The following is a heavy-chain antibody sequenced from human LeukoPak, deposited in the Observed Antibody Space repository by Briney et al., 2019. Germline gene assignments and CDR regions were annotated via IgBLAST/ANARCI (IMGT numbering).Heavy chain of an antibody. CDR1: GFTFSSYS. CDR3: ARDKGGYNYEYYFDS. CDR2: ISTGSSYK. V-gene: IGHV3-21*01. Sequence: GGSLRLSCAASGFTFSSYSMNWVRQAPGKGLGWVASISTGSSYKYYADLVMGRFTISRDNAENSLYLQMNSLRAEDTAVYFCARDKGGYNYEYYFDSWGQGALVTVSS. D-gene: IGHD5-18*01. J-gene: IGHJ4*02.